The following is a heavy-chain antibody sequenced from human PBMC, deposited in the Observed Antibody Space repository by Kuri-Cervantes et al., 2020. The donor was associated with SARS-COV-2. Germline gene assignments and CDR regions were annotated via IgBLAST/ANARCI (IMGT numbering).Heavy chain of an antibody. D-gene: IGHD2-15*01. CDR1: GFSVGTNY. CDR3: ARDTGKGYCGGGRCQDAYDI. V-gene: IGHV3-53*01. J-gene: IGHJ3*02. CDR2: IYSGSNT. Sequence: GGSLRLSCAASGFSVGTNYMSWVRQAPGKGLEWVSVIYSGSNTYYADSVKGRFTIARDNSKNTLNLQMSSLRVEDTGVYYCARDTGKGYCGGGRCQDAYDIWGQGTTVTVSS.